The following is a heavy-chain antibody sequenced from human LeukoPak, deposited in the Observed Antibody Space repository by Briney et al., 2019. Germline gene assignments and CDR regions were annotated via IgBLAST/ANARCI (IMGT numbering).Heavy chain of an antibody. Sequence: SVKVSCKASGGTFSSYAISWVRQAPGQGLEWMGRIIPILGIANYAQKFQGRVTITANKSTSTAYMELSSLRSEDTAVYYCARRVGPYPGGMAMSDWGQGTLVTVSS. V-gene: IGHV1-69*04. CDR1: GGTFSSYA. J-gene: IGHJ4*02. D-gene: IGHD1-26*01. CDR3: ARRVGPYPGGMAMSD. CDR2: IIPILGIA.